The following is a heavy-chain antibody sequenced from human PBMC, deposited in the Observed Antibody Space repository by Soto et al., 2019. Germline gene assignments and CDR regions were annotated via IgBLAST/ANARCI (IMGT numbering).Heavy chain of an antibody. J-gene: IGHJ6*03. CDR1: GFTFSGSA. CDR2: IRSKANSYAT. D-gene: IGHD6-13*01. V-gene: IGHV3-73*01. CDR3: TSTPNLRGSSRWYPRSYYYYYMDV. Sequence: EVQLVESGGGLVQPGGSLKLSCAASGFTFSGSAMHWVRQASGKGLEWVGRIRSKANSYATAYAASVKGRFTISRDDSKNTAYLQMNSLKNEDTAVYYCTSTPNLRGSSRWYPRSYYYYYMDVWGKGTTVTVSS.